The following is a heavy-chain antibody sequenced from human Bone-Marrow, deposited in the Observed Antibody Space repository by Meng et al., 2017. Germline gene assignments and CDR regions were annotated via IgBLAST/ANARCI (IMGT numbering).Heavy chain of an antibody. D-gene: IGHD3-9*01. CDR2: IYYSGST. J-gene: IGHJ6*02. CDR3: ARGWYYDILTGPPPYYYYGMDV. CDR1: GGSVNSGSYF. V-gene: IGHV4-61*01. Sequence: SETLSLTCTVSGGSVNSGSYFWTWIRQPPGKGLEWIGYIYYSGSTNYNPSLKSRVTISVDTSKNQFSLKLGSVTAADTAVYYCARGWYYDILTGPPPYYYYGMDVWGQGTTVTVSS.